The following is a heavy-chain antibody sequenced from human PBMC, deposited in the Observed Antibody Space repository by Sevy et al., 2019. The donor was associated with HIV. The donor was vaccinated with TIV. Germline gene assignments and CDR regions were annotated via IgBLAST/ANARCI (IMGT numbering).Heavy chain of an antibody. CDR2: INPNSGGT. CDR3: ARMDNVPAAIVSYYYYGMDV. J-gene: IGHJ6*02. D-gene: IGHD2-2*01. CDR1: GYTFTGYY. V-gene: IGHV1-2*06. Sequence: ASVKVSCKASGYTFTGYYMHSVRQAPGQGLEWMGRINPNSGGTNYAQKFQGRVTMTRDTSISTAYMELSRLRSDDTAVYYCARMDNVPAAIVSYYYYGMDVWGQGTTVTVSS.